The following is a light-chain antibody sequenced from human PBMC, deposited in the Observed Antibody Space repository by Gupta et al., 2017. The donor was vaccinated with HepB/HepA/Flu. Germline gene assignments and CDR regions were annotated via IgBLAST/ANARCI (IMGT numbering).Light chain of an antibody. Sequence: QSALTLPAPASVAPGHSISISCPGTSSDVGRYNLVSWYQHHPGKAPKLMIYEVSKRPSGVSTRFSGSKSGNTASLTISGLQAEDEADYYCCSYAGSSTWVFGGGTKLTVL. CDR3: CSYAGSSTWV. J-gene: IGLJ3*02. CDR2: EVS. CDR1: SSDVGRYNL. V-gene: IGLV2-23*02.